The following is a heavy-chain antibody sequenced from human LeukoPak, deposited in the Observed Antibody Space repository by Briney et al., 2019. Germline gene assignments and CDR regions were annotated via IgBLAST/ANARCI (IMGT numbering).Heavy chain of an antibody. CDR2: IYPGDSDT. Sequence: GESLKISCKGSGYSFTSYWIGWVRQMPGKGLEWMGIIYPGDSDTRYSPSFQGQVTISADKSISTAYLQWSSLKASDTAMYYCARRYYYDSSGTYPFDYWGQGTLVTVSS. CDR3: ARRYYYDSSGTYPFDY. V-gene: IGHV5-51*01. D-gene: IGHD3-22*01. J-gene: IGHJ4*02. CDR1: GYSFTSYW.